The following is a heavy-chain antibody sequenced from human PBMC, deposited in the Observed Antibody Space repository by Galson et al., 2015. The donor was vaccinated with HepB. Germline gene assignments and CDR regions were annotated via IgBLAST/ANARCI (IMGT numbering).Heavy chain of an antibody. CDR3: AKANYYDNSGYPALGY. V-gene: IGHV3-9*01. Sequence: SLRLSCAASGFTFDDYAMHWVRQAPGKGLEWVSGISWNSGSIGYADSVKGRFTISRDNAKNSLYLQMNSLRAEDTALYYRAKANYYDNSGYPALGYWGQGTLVTVSS. D-gene: IGHD3-22*01. CDR1: GFTFDDYA. J-gene: IGHJ4*02. CDR2: ISWNSGSI.